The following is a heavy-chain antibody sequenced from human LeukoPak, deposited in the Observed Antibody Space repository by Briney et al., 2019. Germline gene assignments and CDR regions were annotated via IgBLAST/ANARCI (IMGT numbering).Heavy chain of an antibody. CDR2: IYYSGST. D-gene: IGHD6-6*01. CDR1: GGSISSGGYY. J-gene: IGHJ3*02. CDR3: ARGGSGYRSSSWAFDI. V-gene: IGHV4-31*03. Sequence: SETLSLTCTVSGGSISSGGYYWSWIRQHPGKGLEWIGYIYYSGSTYYNPSLKSRVTISVDTSKNQFSLKLSSVTAADTAVYYCARGGSGYRSSSWAFDIWGQGTMVTVSS.